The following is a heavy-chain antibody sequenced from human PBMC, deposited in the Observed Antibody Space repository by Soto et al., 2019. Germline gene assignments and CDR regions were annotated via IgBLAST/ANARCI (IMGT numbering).Heavy chain of an antibody. V-gene: IGHV3-11*06. J-gene: IGHJ6*02. D-gene: IGHD3-3*01. CDR1: GFTFSDYY. CDR2: ISSSSSYT. Sequence: QVQLVESGGGLVKPGGSLRLSCAASGFTFSDYYMSWIRQAPGKGREWVSYISSSSSYTNYADSVKGRFTISRDNAKNSLYLQMNSLRAEDTAVYYCARGGITIFDNGMDVWGQGTTVTVSS. CDR3: ARGGITIFDNGMDV.